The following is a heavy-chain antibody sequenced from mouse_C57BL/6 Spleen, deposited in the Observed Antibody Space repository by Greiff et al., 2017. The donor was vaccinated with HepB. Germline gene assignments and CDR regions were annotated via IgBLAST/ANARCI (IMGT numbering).Heavy chain of an antibody. V-gene: IGHV1-64*01. CDR3: AREGLRRDYFDY. Sequence: QVQLQQPGAELVKPGASVKLSCKASGYTFTSYWMHWVKQRPGQGLEWIGMIHPNSGSTNYNEKFKSKATLTVDKSSSTAYMQLSSLTSEDSAVYYCAREGLRRDYFDYWGQGTTLTVSS. CDR2: IHPNSGST. CDR1: GYTFTSYW. D-gene: IGHD2-4*01. J-gene: IGHJ2*01.